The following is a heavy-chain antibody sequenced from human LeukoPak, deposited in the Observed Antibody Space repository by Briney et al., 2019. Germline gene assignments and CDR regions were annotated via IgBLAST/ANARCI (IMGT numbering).Heavy chain of an antibody. Sequence: GASVKVSCKASGYTFTGYYMHWVRQAPGQGLEWMGWINPNSGGTNYARKFQGRVTMTRDTSINTAYMELSRLRSDDTAVYYCARGLRGSPAFDYWGQGTLVTVSS. CDR3: ARGLRGSPAFDY. J-gene: IGHJ4*02. CDR2: INPNSGGT. CDR1: GYTFTGYY. D-gene: IGHD2-2*01. V-gene: IGHV1-2*02.